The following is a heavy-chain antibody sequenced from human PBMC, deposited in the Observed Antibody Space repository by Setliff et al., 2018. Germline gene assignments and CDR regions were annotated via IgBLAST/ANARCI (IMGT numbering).Heavy chain of an antibody. CDR3: ARAPQYSNFWYALSWFDP. V-gene: IGHV4-59*12. CDR2: IDPSGNT. Sequence: SETLSLTCSVSGGSISTYHWSWIRQPPEKGLEWIGHIDPSGNTNYHPSLKSRVTISGDTSKNQFSLKLTSVTAADTAVYYCARAPQYSNFWYALSWFDPWGQGTLVTVSS. J-gene: IGHJ5*02. CDR1: GGSISTYH. D-gene: IGHD3-3*01.